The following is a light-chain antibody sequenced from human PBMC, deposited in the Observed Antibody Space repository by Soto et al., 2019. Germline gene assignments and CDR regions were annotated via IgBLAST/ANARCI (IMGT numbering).Light chain of an antibody. CDR2: VAS. CDR3: QESYNTLTFT. J-gene: IGKJ3*01. CDR1: QNISNF. V-gene: IGKV1-39*01. Sequence: DIQMTQSPSSLSASLGDRVTITCRASQNISNFLNWYQQKLGKAPKLLIYVASNLQRGVPSRFSGSGSGTDFTLTITSLQPEDFATYYCQESYNTLTFTLGPGTKVDIK.